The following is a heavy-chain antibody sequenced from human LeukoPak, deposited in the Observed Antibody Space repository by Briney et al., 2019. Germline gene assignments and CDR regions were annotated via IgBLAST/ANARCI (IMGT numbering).Heavy chain of an antibody. D-gene: IGHD1-20*01. Sequence: GGSLRLSCAASGFTFDDYGMSWVRQAPGKGLEWVSAISGSGGSTYYADSVKGRFTISRDNSKNTLYLQMNSLRAEDTAVYYCAKESLEYNWNDGVFDYWGQGTLVTVSS. CDR3: AKESLEYNWNDGVFDY. CDR2: ISGSGGST. V-gene: IGHV3-23*01. J-gene: IGHJ4*02. CDR1: GFTFDDYG.